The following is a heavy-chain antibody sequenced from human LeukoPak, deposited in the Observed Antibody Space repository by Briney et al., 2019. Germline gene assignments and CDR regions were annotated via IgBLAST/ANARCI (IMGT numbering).Heavy chain of an antibody. Sequence: GGSLRLSCAASGFTFSSYGMHWVRQAPGKGLEWVAVIWYDGSNKYYADSVKGRFTISRDNSKNTLYLQMSSLRAEDTAVYYCARALPGSCYDSSGYYSPDIWGQGTMVTVSS. D-gene: IGHD3-22*01. V-gene: IGHV3-33*01. CDR3: ARALPGSCYDSSGYYSPDI. J-gene: IGHJ3*02. CDR1: GFTFSSYG. CDR2: IWYDGSNK.